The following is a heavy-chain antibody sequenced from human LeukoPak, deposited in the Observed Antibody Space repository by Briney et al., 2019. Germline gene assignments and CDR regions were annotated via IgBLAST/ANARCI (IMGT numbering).Heavy chain of an antibody. CDR2: INHSGST. J-gene: IGHJ4*02. D-gene: IGHD3-22*01. CDR3: ARRGGGYYPYYFDY. CDR1: GGSFSGYY. V-gene: IGHV4-34*01. Sequence: SETLSLTCAVYGGSFSGYYWSWIRQPPGKGLEWIGEINHSGSTNYNPSLKSRVTISVDTSKNQFSLDLSSVTAADTAVYYCARRGGGYYPYYFDYWGQGTLVTVSS.